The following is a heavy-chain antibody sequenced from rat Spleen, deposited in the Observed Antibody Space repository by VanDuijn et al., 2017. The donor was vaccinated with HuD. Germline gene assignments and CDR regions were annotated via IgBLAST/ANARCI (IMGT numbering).Heavy chain of an antibody. J-gene: IGHJ3*01. CDR3: ARPITTVVRDWFAY. CDR2: IHTDGGST. D-gene: IGHD1-1*01. V-gene: IGHV5-58*01. CDR1: GFTFSSYW. Sequence: EVQLVETGGGLVQPGRSLKLSCVASGFTFSSYWMYWIRQAPGKGLEWVSSIHTDGGSTYYPDSVKGRFTISRENAKSTLYMQMDSLRSEDTATYYCARPITTVVRDWFAYWGQGTLVTVSS.